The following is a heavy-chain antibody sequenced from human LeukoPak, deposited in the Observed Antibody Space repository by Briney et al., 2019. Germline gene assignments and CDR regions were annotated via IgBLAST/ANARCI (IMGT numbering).Heavy chain of an antibody. CDR1: GGSISSSSYY. Sequence: SETLSLTCTVSGGSISSSSYYWGWIRQPPGKGLEWIGSIYYSGSTYYNPSLKSRVTISVDTSKNQFSLKLSSVTAADTAVYYRARAIAVAGTGGRLFDYWGQGTLVTVSS. V-gene: IGHV4-39*01. D-gene: IGHD6-19*01. CDR2: IYYSGST. J-gene: IGHJ4*02. CDR3: ARAIAVAGTGGRLFDY.